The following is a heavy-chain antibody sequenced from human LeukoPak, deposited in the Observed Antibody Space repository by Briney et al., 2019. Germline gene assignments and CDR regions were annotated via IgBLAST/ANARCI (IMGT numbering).Heavy chain of an antibody. CDR1: GGSISSGDYY. V-gene: IGHV4-30-4*01. CDR3: ARDSSGYYYGMDV. D-gene: IGHD3-22*01. CDR2: IYYSGST. Sequence: SQTLSLTCTVSGGSISSGDYYWSWIRQPPGRGLEWIGYIYYSGSTYYNPSLKSRVTISVDTSKNQFSLKLSSVTAADTAVYYCARDSSGYYYGMDVWGQGTTVTVSS. J-gene: IGHJ6*02.